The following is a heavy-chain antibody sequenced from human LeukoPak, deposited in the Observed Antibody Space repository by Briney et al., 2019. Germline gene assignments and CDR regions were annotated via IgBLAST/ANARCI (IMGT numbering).Heavy chain of an antibody. D-gene: IGHD6-25*01. CDR1: GFTFSSYG. Sequence: GGSLRLSCAASGFTFSSYGMHCVRQAPGKGLEWVAFIRYDGSNKYYADSVKGRFTISRDNSKNTLYLQMNSLRAEDTAVYYCAKDGRGVRTMAATYYYYYGMDVWGQGTTVTVSS. CDR2: IRYDGSNK. CDR3: AKDGRGVRTMAATYYYYYGMDV. J-gene: IGHJ6*02. V-gene: IGHV3-30*02.